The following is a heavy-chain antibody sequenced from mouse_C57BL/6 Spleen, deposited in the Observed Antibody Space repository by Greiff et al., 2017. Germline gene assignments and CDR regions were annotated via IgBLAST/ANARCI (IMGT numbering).Heavy chain of an antibody. D-gene: IGHD1-1*01. Sequence: VQLQQSGAELVKPGASVKISCKASGYAFSSYWMNWVKQRPGKGLEWIGQIYPGDGDTNYNGKFKGKATLTADKSSSTAYMQHSSLTSEDSAVYFCARRTVVADYFDYWGQGTTLTVSS. CDR1: GYAFSSYW. CDR3: ARRTVVADYFDY. J-gene: IGHJ2*01. CDR2: IYPGDGDT. V-gene: IGHV1-80*01.